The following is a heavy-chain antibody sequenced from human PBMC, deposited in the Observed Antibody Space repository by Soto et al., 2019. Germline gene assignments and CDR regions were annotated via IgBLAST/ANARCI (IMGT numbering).Heavy chain of an antibody. CDR2: IGTAGDT. CDR1: GFTFSSYD. J-gene: IGHJ3*02. D-gene: IGHD1-26*01. V-gene: IGHV3-13*01. Sequence: GGSLRLSCAASGFTFSSYDMHWVRQATGKGLEWVSAIGTAGDTYYPGSVKGRFTISRENAKNSLYLQMNSLRAEDTAVYYCARGVYGRIVGATMWAFDIWGQGTMVTVSS. CDR3: ARGVYGRIVGATMWAFDI.